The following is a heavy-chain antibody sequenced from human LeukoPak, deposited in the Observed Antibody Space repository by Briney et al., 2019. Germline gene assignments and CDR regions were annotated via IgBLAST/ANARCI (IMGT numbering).Heavy chain of an antibody. CDR2: ISSSSSTI. CDR3: AREASVGRRPFDY. V-gene: IGHV3-48*01. D-gene: IGHD1-26*01. J-gene: IGHJ4*02. Sequence: PGGSLRLSCAASGFTLSTYDMNWVRQAPGKGLEWVSDISSSSSTIHYADSVKGRFTISRDNAKNSVYLQMSSLRAEDTAVYYCAREASVGRRPFDYWGQGTLVTVSS. CDR1: GFTLSTYD.